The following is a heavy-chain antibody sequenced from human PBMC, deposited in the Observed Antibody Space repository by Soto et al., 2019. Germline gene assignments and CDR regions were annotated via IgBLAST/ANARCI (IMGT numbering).Heavy chain of an antibody. D-gene: IGHD4-17*01. V-gene: IGHV3-66*01. CDR3: AREGLSTVTTSSTLNGMDV. CDR1: GFTVSSNY. Sequence: DVQVVESGGGLVQPGGSLRLSCAVSGFTVSSNYMSWVRQAPGKGLEWVSGIYSGGSTYYADSVKGRFTISRDNPKNTLHLQMNSLRAEDTAVYYCAREGLSTVTTSSTLNGMDVWGQGTTVTVSS. CDR2: IYSGGST. J-gene: IGHJ6*02.